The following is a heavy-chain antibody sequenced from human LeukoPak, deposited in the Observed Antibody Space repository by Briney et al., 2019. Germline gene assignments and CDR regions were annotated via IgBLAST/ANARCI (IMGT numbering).Heavy chain of an antibody. D-gene: IGHD3-9*01. CDR2: ISGSGGST. Sequence: GGSLRLSCAASGLTFSSYAMSWVRQAPGKGLEWVSAISGSGGSTYYADSVKGRFTISRDNSKNTLYLQMNSLRAEDTAVYYCAKDEWYILTGYSTDYWGQGTLVTVSS. CDR1: GLTFSSYA. CDR3: AKDEWYILTGYSTDY. J-gene: IGHJ4*02. V-gene: IGHV3-23*01.